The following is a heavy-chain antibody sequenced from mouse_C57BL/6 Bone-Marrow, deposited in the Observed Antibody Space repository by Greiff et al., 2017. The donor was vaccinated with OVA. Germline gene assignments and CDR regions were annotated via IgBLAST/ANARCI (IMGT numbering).Heavy chain of an antibody. CDR1: GYTFTSYW. Sequence: VQLQQPGAELVKPGASVKMSCKASGYTFTSYWITWVKQRPGQGLEWIGDIYPGSGSTNYNEKFKSKATLTVDTSSSTAYMQLSSLTSEDSAVYYCARGLTTVVYFDYWGQGTTPTVSS. CDR3: ARGLTTVVYFDY. J-gene: IGHJ2*01. D-gene: IGHD1-1*01. CDR2: IYPGSGST. V-gene: IGHV1-55*01.